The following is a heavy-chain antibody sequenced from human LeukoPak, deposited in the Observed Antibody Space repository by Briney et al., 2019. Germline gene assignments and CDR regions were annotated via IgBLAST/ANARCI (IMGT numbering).Heavy chain of an antibody. CDR1: GGSINNYY. CDR3: ARVGAKKNWFDP. V-gene: IGHV4-59*01. CDR2: IYYSGST. D-gene: IGHD1-26*01. J-gene: IGHJ5*02. Sequence: SETLSLTCTVSGGSINNYYWSWIRQPPGKGLEWIGYIYYSGSTNYNPSLKSRVTISVDTSKNHFSLKLTSVTAADTAVYYRARVGAKKNWFDPWGQGTLVTVSS.